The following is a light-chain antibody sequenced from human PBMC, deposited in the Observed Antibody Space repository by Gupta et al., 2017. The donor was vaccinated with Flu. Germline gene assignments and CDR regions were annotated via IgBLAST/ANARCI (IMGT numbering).Light chain of an antibody. CDR2: AAS. V-gene: IGKV1-39*01. CDR1: QSISSY. CDR3: QQRDSTPVT. Sequence: DIQMTQSASSLSASVGDRVTITCRASQSISSYLNWYQQKPGNAPKLLIYAASRVQSGVPSRFSGSCSGTDFTLTISRLQPEDFATYYCQQRDSTPVTFGRGTKVEIK. J-gene: IGKJ4*01.